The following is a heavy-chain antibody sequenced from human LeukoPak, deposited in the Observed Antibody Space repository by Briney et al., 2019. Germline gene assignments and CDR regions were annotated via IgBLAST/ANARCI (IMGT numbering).Heavy chain of an antibody. J-gene: IGHJ5*02. CDR1: GGSISSGGYY. CDR2: ICNSGSP. V-gene: IGHV4-31*03. CDR3: ARGYYHDSNGYFWLDP. Sequence: SETLSLTCTVSGGSISSGGYYWSWIRQYPGKGLEWFGYICNSGSPYYNPSLKRRVTMSAAASKNQFSLELYSVTAADTAVYYCARGYYHDSNGYFWLDPWGQGTLVTVSS. D-gene: IGHD3-22*01.